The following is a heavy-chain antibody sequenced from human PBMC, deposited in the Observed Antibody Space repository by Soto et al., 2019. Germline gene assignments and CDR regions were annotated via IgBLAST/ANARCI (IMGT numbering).Heavy chain of an antibody. CDR1: GFTFSSYA. J-gene: IGHJ6*03. Sequence: EVQLLESGGGLVQPGGSLRLSCAASGFTFSSYAMSWVRQAPGKGLEWVSAISGSGGSTYYADSVKGRFTISRDNSKNTLYLQMNRLRAEDTAVYYCAKERYSGDWYRPRRIMDVWGKGTTVTVSS. CDR2: ISGSGGST. CDR3: AKERYSGDWYRPRRIMDV. D-gene: IGHD6-19*01. V-gene: IGHV3-23*01.